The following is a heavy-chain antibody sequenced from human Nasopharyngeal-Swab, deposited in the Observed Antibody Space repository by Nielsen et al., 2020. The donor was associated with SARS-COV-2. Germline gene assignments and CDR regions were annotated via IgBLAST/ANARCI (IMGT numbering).Heavy chain of an antibody. J-gene: IGHJ4*02. CDR1: GGSISSGSIRSYY. D-gene: IGHD1-26*01. V-gene: IGHV4-61*01. Sequence: SETLSLTCTVSGGSISSGSIRSYYWSWIRQPPGKGLEWSGYFSYTGITNYNPSLTSRVTISVEMSKNPFSLNLSSVASADTAVYYCAREVVGGLVDSWGQGTLVTVSS. CDR2: FSYTGIT. CDR3: AREVVGGLVDS.